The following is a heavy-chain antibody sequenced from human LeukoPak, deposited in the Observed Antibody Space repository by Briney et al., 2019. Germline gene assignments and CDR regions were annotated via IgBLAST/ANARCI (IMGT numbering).Heavy chain of an antibody. CDR3: ARSKPYGPPPYYYYYYMDV. CDR2: IKQDGSEI. CDR1: GFSFSNYW. J-gene: IGHJ6*03. D-gene: IGHD4-17*01. Sequence: GGSLRLSWEASGFSFSNYWMSWVRQAPGKGREWVANIKQDGSEIYYVDSVRGRFTISRDNAKNSLYLQMNSLRAEDTALYYCARSKPYGPPPYYYYYYMDVWGKGTTVTVSS. V-gene: IGHV3-7*03.